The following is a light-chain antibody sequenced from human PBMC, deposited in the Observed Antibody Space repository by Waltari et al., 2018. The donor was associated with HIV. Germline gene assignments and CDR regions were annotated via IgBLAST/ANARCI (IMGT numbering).Light chain of an antibody. V-gene: IGLV1-40*01. Sequence: SVLTQPPSVSGAPGQRVTISCTGSSSNIGARFDVHWYQQLPGTAPKLLIYGHNNRPSGVPDRFSGSKSGTSASLAITGLQAEDEADYYCQSYDSSLSGSVFGGGTKLTVL. CDR2: GHN. CDR3: QSYDSSLSGSV. CDR1: SSNIGARFD. J-gene: IGLJ2*01.